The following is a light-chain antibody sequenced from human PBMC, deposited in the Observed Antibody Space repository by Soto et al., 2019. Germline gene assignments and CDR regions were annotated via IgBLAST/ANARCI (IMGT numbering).Light chain of an antibody. CDR3: HYYGSTPRT. CDR1: QSVTNSH. CDR2: GAS. J-gene: IGKJ3*01. Sequence: EIVLTQSPGSLSLSPGERATLSCRASQSVTNSHLAWYQQKPGQAPRLLIYGASRRAPGIPDRFSGSGFATEFTLTITRLEPEDFAVYYCHYYGSTPRTFGPGTKVDV. V-gene: IGKV3-20*01.